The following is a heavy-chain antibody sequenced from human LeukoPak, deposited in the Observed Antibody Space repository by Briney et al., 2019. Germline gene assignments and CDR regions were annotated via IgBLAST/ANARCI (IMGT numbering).Heavy chain of an antibody. D-gene: IGHD3-10*01. CDR3: ARGGTMHYYGSGSYYYDY. J-gene: IGHJ4*02. Sequence: GGSLRLSCAASGFTFSSYDMHWVRQGTGKGLEWVSVIGSAGDTYYPGSVKGRFTISRENAKNSLYLQMNSLRAGDTAVYYCARGGTMHYYGSGSYYYDYWGQGTLVTVSS. V-gene: IGHV3-13*04. CDR1: GFTFSSYD. CDR2: IGSAGDT.